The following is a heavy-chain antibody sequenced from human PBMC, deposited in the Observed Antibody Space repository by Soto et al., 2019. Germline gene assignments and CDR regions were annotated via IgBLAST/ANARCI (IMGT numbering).Heavy chain of an antibody. V-gene: IGHV1-69*06. J-gene: IGHJ4*02. CDR2: VVPMYDSV. Sequence: ASVKVSCKASGGTFNTYTINWLRQAPGRGLEWVGQVVPMYDSVNYAETFQGRVTITVDKSTNTAYMELTSLRSQDTALYFCASWRSYSGSYCFDYWGQGTLVTVYS. CDR1: GGTFNTYT. D-gene: IGHD1-26*01. CDR3: ASWRSYSGSYCFDY.